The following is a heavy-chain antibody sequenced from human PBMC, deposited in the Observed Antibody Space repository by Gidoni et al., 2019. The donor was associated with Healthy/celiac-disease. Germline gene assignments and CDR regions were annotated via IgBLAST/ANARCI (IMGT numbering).Heavy chain of an antibody. CDR2: INHSGST. D-gene: IGHD3-10*01. CDR3: ARRSPGHRGGSIYWYFDL. Sequence: QVQLQQWGAGLLKPSETLSLTCAVYGGSFSGYYWSWIRQPPGKGLEWIGEINHSGSTNYNPSLKSLVTISVDTSKNQFSLKLSSVTAADTAVYYCARRSPGHRGGSIYWYFDLWGRGTLVTVSS. V-gene: IGHV4-34*01. CDR1: GGSFSGYY. J-gene: IGHJ2*01.